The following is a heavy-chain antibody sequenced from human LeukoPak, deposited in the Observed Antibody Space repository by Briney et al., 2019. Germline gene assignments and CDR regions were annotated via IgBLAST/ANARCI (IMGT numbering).Heavy chain of an antibody. CDR1: GFTFSRYS. Sequence: GGSLRLSCAASGFTFSRYSMNWVRQAPGKGLEWVSYISRSSSTIHYADSVKGRFTISRDNAKNSLYLQMNSLRAEDTAVYYCARDWGWYCSGGSCPYFDYWGQGTLVTVSS. CDR3: ARDWGWYCSGGSCPYFDY. V-gene: IGHV3-48*01. J-gene: IGHJ4*02. CDR2: ISRSSSTI. D-gene: IGHD2-15*01.